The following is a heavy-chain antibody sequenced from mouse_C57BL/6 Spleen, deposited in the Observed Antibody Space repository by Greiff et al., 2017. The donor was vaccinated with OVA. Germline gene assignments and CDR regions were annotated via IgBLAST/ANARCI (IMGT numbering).Heavy chain of an antibody. D-gene: IGHD2-1*01. V-gene: IGHV1-42*01. Sequence: EVQLQESGPELVKPGASVKISCKASGYSFTGYYMNWVKQSPEKSLEWIGEINPSTGDTTYNQKFKAKATLTVDKSSSTAYMQLKSLTSEDSAVYYCARNSDYGNCLDYWGQGTTLTVSS. CDR3: ARNSDYGNCLDY. CDR2: INPSTGDT. J-gene: IGHJ2*01. CDR1: GYSFTGYY.